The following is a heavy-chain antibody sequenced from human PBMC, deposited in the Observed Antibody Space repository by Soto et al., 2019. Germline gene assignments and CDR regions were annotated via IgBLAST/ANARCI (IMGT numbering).Heavy chain of an antibody. CDR3: ARALRDGYNQESDWFDP. J-gene: IGHJ5*02. V-gene: IGHV5-51*01. CDR1: GYSFTSYW. CDR2: IYPGDSDT. D-gene: IGHD5-12*01. Sequence: LGESLKISCKGSGYSFTSYWIGWVRQMPGKGLEWMGIIYPGDSDTRYSPSFQGQVTISADKSISTAYLQWSSLKASDTAMYYCARALRDGYNQESDWFDPWGQGTLVTVSS.